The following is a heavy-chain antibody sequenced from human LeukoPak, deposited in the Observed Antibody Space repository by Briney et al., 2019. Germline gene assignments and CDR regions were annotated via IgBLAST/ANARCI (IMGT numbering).Heavy chain of an antibody. V-gene: IGHV3-30*04. CDR3: ARDKFSSTGQYFQH. CDR1: GFTFSSYA. CDR2: ISYDGSNK. D-gene: IGHD2-2*01. Sequence: PGRSLRLSCAASGFTFSSYAMHWVRQAPGKGLEWVAVISYDGSNKYYADSVKGRFTISRDNSKNTLYLQMNSLRAEDTAVYYCARDKFSSTGQYFQHWGQGTLVTVSS. J-gene: IGHJ1*01.